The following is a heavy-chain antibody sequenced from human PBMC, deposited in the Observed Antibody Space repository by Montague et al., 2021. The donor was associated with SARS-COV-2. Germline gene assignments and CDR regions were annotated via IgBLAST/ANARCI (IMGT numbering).Heavy chain of an antibody. CDR3: ARDSDFSSWHEAEDYFDY. CDR1: GGSISGYF. J-gene: IGHJ4*02. CDR2: IYPRGGI. D-gene: IGHD6-13*01. Sequence: SETLSLTCSVSGGSISGYFCSWIRQPAGKGLEWIGVIYPRGGIFNGGRXXYHPPLKIPVTLSIDTSRNKFSLSPNSVTAADTAVYFCARDSDFSSWHEAEDYFDYWGQGILVAVSS. V-gene: IGHV4-4*07.